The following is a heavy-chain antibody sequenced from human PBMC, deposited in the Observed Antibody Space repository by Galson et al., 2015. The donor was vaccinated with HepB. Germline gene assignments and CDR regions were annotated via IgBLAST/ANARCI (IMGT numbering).Heavy chain of an antibody. J-gene: IGHJ3*02. CDR1: GDTFSHYA. Sequence: SVKVSCKASGDTFSHYAVSWVRQAPGQGLEWMGMIIPIFDKPNYAQKFQGRLTITADKSTSTAYMELSSLRSEDTAMYYCARSGNPGYCSSTNCYSAFNIWGQGTMVTVSS. CDR3: ARSGNPGYCSSTNCYSAFNI. CDR2: IIPIFDKP. V-gene: IGHV1-69*04. D-gene: IGHD2-2*01.